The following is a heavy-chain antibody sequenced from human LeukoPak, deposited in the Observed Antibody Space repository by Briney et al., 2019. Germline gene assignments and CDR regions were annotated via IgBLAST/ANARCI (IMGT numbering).Heavy chain of an antibody. CDR3: ARDRDSSSWYDAFDI. CDR2: IDYSGGST. J-gene: IGHJ3*02. CDR1: GFTPSSYE. D-gene: IGHD6-13*01. Sequence: GGSLRLSCTASGFTPSSYEMSWIRQAPGKGLEWVSSIDYSGGSTYYADSVRGRFTISRDNAKNSLYLQMNSLRAEDTAAYYCARDRDSSSWYDAFDIWGQGTMVTVSS. V-gene: IGHV3-21*01.